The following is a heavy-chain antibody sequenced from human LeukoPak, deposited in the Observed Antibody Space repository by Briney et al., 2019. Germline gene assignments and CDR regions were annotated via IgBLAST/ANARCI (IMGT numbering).Heavy chain of an antibody. CDR3: ARDFLYRGYYAPIDY. Sequence: GGSLRLSCAASGFTFSSYSMNWVRQAPGKGLEWVSSSSSSSSYIYYADSVKGRFTISRDNAKNSLYLQMNSLRAEDTAVYYCARDFLYRGYYAPIDYWGQGTLVTVSS. CDR1: GFTFSSYS. J-gene: IGHJ4*02. V-gene: IGHV3-21*01. D-gene: IGHD3-22*01. CDR2: SSSSSSYI.